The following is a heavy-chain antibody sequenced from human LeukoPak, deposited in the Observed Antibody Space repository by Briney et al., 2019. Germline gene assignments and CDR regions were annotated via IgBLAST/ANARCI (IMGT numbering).Heavy chain of an antibody. Sequence: GGSLRLSCAASGFTFSSYSMNWVRQAPGKGLEWVSSISSSSSYIYYADSVKGRFTIPRDNAKNSLYLQMNSLRAEDTAVYYCARDRGSSWYVDYWGQGTLVTVSS. D-gene: IGHD6-13*01. V-gene: IGHV3-21*01. CDR3: ARDRGSSWYVDY. J-gene: IGHJ4*02. CDR1: GFTFSSYS. CDR2: ISSSSSYI.